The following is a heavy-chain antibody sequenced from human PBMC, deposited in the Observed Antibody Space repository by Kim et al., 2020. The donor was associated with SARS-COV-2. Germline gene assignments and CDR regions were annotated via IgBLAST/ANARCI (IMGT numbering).Heavy chain of an antibody. D-gene: IGHD4-17*01. J-gene: IGHJ4*02. V-gene: IGHV3-30*01. Sequence: GGTVKGGLTHSRDNSKNTLDLQMNSLRAEDTAVYYCARTYYGDYDPFDYWGQGTLVTVSS. CDR3: ARTYYGDYDPFDY.